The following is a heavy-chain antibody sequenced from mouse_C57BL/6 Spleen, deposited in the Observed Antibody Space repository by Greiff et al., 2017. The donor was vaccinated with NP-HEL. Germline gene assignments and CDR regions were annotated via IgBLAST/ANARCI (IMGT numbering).Heavy chain of an antibody. Sequence: QVQLQQSGPELVKPGASVKISCKASGYAFSSSWMNWVKQRPGKGLEWIGRIYPGDGDTNYNGKFKGKATLTADKSSSTAYMQLSSLTSEDSAVYFCARGGFRYYGSRGYFDYRGQGTTLTVSS. D-gene: IGHD1-1*01. CDR2: IYPGDGDT. CDR3: ARGGFRYYGSRGYFDY. CDR1: GYAFSSSW. J-gene: IGHJ2*01. V-gene: IGHV1-82*01.